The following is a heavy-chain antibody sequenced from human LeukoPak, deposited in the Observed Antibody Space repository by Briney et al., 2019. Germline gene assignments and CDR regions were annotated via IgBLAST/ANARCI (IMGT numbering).Heavy chain of an antibody. D-gene: IGHD5-18*01. CDR1: GFTFSDSA. CDR2: ISGSGGST. J-gene: IGHJ4*02. CDR3: ANGGLWLPTRSD. V-gene: IGHV3-23*01. Sequence: GGSLRLSCAASGFTFSDSAMSWVRQAPGKELEWVSAISGSGGSTYYADSVQGHFTISRDNSKNTLYLQMNSLRAEDTAVYYCANGGLWLPTRSDWGQGTLVTVSS.